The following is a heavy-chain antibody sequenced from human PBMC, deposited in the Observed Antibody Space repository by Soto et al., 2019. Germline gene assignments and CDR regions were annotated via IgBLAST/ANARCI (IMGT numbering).Heavy chain of an antibody. J-gene: IGHJ5*02. CDR1: GGSISSGGYY. Sequence: QVQLQESGPGLVKPSQTLSLPCTISGGSISSGGYYWSRIRHHPGKGLEWIGYIYYSGSTYYTTSLKSRVTISVDTSKNPFSLKLTSVTAADTAVYYGARSVTPWGQGTLVTVSS. D-gene: IGHD3-10*01. V-gene: IGHV4-31*03. CDR3: ARSVTP. CDR2: IYYSGST.